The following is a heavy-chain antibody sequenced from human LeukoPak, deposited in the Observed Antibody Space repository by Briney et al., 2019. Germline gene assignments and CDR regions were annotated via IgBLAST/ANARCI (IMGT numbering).Heavy chain of an antibody. CDR3: TRLPLYDILTGPPVDY. CDR1: GFTSSGSA. Sequence: GGSLRLSCAASGFTSSGSAMHWVRQASGKGLEWVGRIRSKANSYATAYTASVKGRFTVSRDDSKNTAYLQMNSLKTEDTAVYYCTRLPLYDILTGPPVDYWGQGTLVTVSS. V-gene: IGHV3-73*01. CDR2: IRSKANSYAT. D-gene: IGHD3-9*01. J-gene: IGHJ4*02.